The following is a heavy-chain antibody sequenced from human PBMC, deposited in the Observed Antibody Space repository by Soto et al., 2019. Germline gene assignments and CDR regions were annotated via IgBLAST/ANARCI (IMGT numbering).Heavy chain of an antibody. D-gene: IGHD3-22*01. Sequence: PSETLSLTCTVSGGSISSYYWNWIRQPPGKGLEWIGYIYYSGSTNYNPSLKSRVTISVDTSKNQFSLKLSSVTAADTAVYYCARAKGTMSTGYYFDYWGQGNLGTGSS. CDR2: IYYSGST. V-gene: IGHV4-59*01. CDR3: ARAKGTMSTGYYFDY. CDR1: GGSISSYY. J-gene: IGHJ4*02.